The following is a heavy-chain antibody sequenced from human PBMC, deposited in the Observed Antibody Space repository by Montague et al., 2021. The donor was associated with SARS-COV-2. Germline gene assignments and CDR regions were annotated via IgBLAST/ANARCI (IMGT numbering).Heavy chain of an antibody. CDR1: GFTVSSNY. CDR3: ARSRATIFWASCFDY. J-gene: IGHJ4*02. V-gene: IGHV3-53*01. Sequence: SLRLSCAASGFTVSSNYMSWVRQAPGKGLEWVSVIYSGGSTYYADSVKGRFTISRDNAKSSLYLQMNSLRAEDTAVYYCARSRATIFWASCFDYWGQGTLVTVSS. CDR2: IYSGGST. D-gene: IGHD3-9*01.